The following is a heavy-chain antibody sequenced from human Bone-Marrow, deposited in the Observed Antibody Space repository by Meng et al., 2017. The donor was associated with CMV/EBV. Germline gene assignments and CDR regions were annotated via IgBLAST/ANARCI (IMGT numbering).Heavy chain of an antibody. D-gene: IGHD3-10*01. J-gene: IGHJ3*02. CDR3: ARSPPRGMVREPRDAFDI. CDR1: GGPVSSGSSY. Sequence: SETLSLTCTVSGGPVSSGSSYWSWIRQPPGKGLEWIGYIYYSGSTNYNPSLKSRVTISVDTSKNQFSLKLSSVTAADTAVYYCARSPPRGMVREPRDAFDIWGQGTMVTVSS. V-gene: IGHV4-61*01. CDR2: IYYSGST.